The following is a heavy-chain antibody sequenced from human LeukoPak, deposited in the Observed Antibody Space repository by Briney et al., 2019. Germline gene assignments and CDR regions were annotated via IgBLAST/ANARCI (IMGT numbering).Heavy chain of an antibody. J-gene: IGHJ4*02. D-gene: IGHD3-3*01. CDR1: GFAVNGDN. V-gene: IGHV3-66*02. Sequence: GGSLRLSCAASGFAVNGDNMSWVRQAPGKRLEWVSVIYSDYDDGHTNYADSVRGRFTISRDNSKNMVYLQMNSLRVEDTAVYYCSKRSGGYYDHWGQGTLVSVSS. CDR3: SKRSGGYYDH. CDR2: IYSDYDDGHT.